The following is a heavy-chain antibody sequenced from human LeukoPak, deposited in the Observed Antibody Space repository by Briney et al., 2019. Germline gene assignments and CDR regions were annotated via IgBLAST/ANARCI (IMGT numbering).Heavy chain of an antibody. J-gene: IGHJ4*02. D-gene: IGHD2-8*02. CDR2: ISALYGHT. Sequence: ASVKVSCKASGYSFTRIGITWVRQAPGQGLEWMGWISALYGHTNYAQKFQGRVTMTTDTSTSTAYMELRSLRSDDTAVYYCARDFYHGHCAGLSCFLLDSWGQGALVIVSS. V-gene: IGHV1-18*01. CDR3: ARDFYHGHCAGLSCFLLDS. CDR1: GYSFTRIG.